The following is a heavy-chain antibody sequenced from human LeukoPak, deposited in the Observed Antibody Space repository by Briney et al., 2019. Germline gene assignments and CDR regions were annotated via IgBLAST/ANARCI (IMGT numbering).Heavy chain of an antibody. CDR3: ARIGHCGGDCYSDY. V-gene: IGHV2-70*11. J-gene: IGHJ4*02. Sequence: SGPALVKPTQPLTLTRTFSGFSLSTSGMCVSWIRQPPGKALERLARIDWDDDKYYSTSLKTRLTISKDTSKNQVVLTMTNMDPVDTATYSCARIGHCGGDCYSDYWGQGTLVTVSS. D-gene: IGHD2-21*02. CDR1: GFSLSTSGMC. CDR2: IDWDDDK.